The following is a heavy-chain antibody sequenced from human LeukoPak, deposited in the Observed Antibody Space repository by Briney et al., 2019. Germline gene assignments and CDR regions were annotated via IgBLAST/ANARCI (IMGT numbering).Heavy chain of an antibody. D-gene: IGHD2-15*01. CDR1: GYIFTSYW. CDR3: ARQHCSGDSCYLYYFDY. Sequence: GESLKISCKGSGYIFTSYWIGWVRQMPGKGLEGMGIIYPGDSDTRYSPSFQGQVTISADKSISTAYLQWSSLKASDTAMYYCARQHCSGDSCYLYYFDYWGQGTLVTVSS. J-gene: IGHJ4*02. V-gene: IGHV5-51*01. CDR2: IYPGDSDT.